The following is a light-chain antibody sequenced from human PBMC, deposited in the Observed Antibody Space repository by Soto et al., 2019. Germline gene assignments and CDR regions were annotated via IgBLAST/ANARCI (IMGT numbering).Light chain of an antibody. CDR2: LGS. J-gene: IGKJ2*01. V-gene: IGKV2-28*01. Sequence: IALTQSPLSLPVTPGEPASISCRSSQTLLHGNGYNYLDWYLQKPGQSPQLLIYLGSNRASGVPDRFSGSGSGTDCTLKISRVEAEDVGIFYCMQGLRPMYTFGQGTKLEIK. CDR3: MQGLRPMYT. CDR1: QTLLHGNGYNY.